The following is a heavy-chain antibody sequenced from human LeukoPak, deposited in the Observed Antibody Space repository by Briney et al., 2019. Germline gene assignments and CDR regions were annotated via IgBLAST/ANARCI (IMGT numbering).Heavy chain of an antibody. CDR3: AKGGKGYYYYYMDV. CDR1: GFTFSSYG. CDR2: IRYDGSNK. Sequence: PGGSLRLSCAASGFTFSSYGMHWVRQAPGKGLEWVAFIRYDGSNKYYADSVKGRFTISRDNSKNTLYLQMNSLRAEDTAVYYCAKGGKGYYYYYMDVWGKGTTVTVSS. V-gene: IGHV3-30*02. J-gene: IGHJ6*03.